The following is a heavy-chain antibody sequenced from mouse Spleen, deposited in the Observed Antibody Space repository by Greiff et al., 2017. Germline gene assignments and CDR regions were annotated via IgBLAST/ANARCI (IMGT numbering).Heavy chain of an antibody. CDR2: ISSGSSTI. CDR3: ARNYYGNYVGAMDY. V-gene: IGHV5-17*01. J-gene: IGHJ4*01. CDR1: GFTFSDYG. D-gene: IGHD2-1*01. Sequence: EVKVVESGGGLVKPGGSLKLSCAASGFTFSDYGMHWVRQAPEKGLEWVAYISSGSSTIYYADTVKGRFTISRDNAKNTLFLQMTSLRSEDTAMYYCARNYYGNYVGAMDYWGQGTSVTVSS.